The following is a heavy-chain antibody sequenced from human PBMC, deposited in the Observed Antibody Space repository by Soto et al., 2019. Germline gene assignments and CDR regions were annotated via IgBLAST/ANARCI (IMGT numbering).Heavy chain of an antibody. CDR3: ASSIKIFGVARPSDY. V-gene: IGHV1-69*13. CDR2: IIPIFGTA. Sequence: GVSVKVSCKASGGTFSSYAISWVRQAPGQGLEWMGGIIPIFGTANYAQKFQGRVTITADESTSTAYMELSSLRSEDTAVYYCASSIKIFGVARPSDYWGQGTLVTVSS. D-gene: IGHD3-3*01. CDR1: GGTFSSYA. J-gene: IGHJ4*02.